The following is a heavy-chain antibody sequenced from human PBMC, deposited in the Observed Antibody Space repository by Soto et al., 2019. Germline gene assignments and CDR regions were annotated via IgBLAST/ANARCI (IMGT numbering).Heavy chain of an antibody. J-gene: IGHJ4*02. CDR2: ITCFXYT. Sequence: TGGSRRLCCGACGFTFSNYAMRWVRQGPGKGLEWVAAITCFXYTYYVGALQGRFTISADNSKNTLYLQMNNLRAEDTAVYYCAKDLMDYSSSYFEYGGQGTLVTVSS. V-gene: IGHV3-23*01. CDR3: AKDLMDYSSSYFEY. D-gene: IGHD4-4*01. CDR1: GFTFSNYA.